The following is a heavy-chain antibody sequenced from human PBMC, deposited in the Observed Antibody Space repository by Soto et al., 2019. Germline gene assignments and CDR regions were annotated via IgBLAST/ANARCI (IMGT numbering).Heavy chain of an antibody. Sequence: GSLRLSCAASGFTFSSYAIHWVRQAPGKGLEWVADVSFDGSHKTYAVPVRGRFTISRDNSKKTVYLQMNSLRAEDTALYYCAKLGDAVSGYFDFWGQGTQVTV. CDR2: VSFDGSHK. J-gene: IGHJ5*01. CDR3: AKLGDAVSGYFDF. V-gene: IGHV3-30*18. D-gene: IGHD3-3*01. CDR1: GFTFSSYA.